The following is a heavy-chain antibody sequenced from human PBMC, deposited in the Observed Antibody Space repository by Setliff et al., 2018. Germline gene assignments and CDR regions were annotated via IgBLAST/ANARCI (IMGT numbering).Heavy chain of an antibody. CDR3: ARGNSGGDY. CDR1: GFSFSSYS. V-gene: IGHV3-48*04. CDR2: ISSSSSSI. D-gene: IGHD6-25*01. Sequence: PGGSLRLSCAASGFSFSSYSMNWVRQAPGKGLEWISYISSSSSSIYYADSVKGRFTISRDNAKNTLYLQMNSLRAEDTAVYYCARGNSGGDYWGQGTLVT. J-gene: IGHJ4*02.